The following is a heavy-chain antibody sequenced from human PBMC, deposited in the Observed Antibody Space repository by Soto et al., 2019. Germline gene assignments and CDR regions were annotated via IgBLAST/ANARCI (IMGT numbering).Heavy chain of an antibody. CDR1: GYPVTAYY. CDR3: ARGGGVGVAGSAAFDM. J-gene: IGHJ3*02. V-gene: IGHV1-2*02. Sequence: QLHLVQSGAVVKKPGASVTVSCSASGYPVTAYYMHWVRQAPGRGLEWMGGINPATGAAKYTQTFQGRVTMTGDTSTSTVFMKLSGLTSEETAGFYCARGGGVGVAGSAAFDMWGQGTLVTVSS. D-gene: IGHD3-3*01. CDR2: INPATGAA.